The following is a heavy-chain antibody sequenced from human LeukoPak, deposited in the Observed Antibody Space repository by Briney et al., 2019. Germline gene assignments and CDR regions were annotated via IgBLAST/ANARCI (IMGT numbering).Heavy chain of an antibody. V-gene: IGHV4-34*01. J-gene: IGHJ5*02. D-gene: IGHD3-3*01. Sequence: NPSETLSLTCAVYGGSFSGNYWSWIRQPPGKGLEWIGEINHSGSTNYNPSLKSRITMSVDTSKNQFSLRLNSVTAADTAVYSCAGHKYYNFWGSFNWFDPWGQGTLVTVSS. CDR1: GGSFSGNY. CDR3: AGHKYYNFWGSFNWFDP. CDR2: INHSGST.